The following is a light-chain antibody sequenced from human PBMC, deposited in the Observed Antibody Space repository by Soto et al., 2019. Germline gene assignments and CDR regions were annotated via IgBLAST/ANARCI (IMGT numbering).Light chain of an antibody. V-gene: IGKV3-20*01. CDR1: ESVRSSY. Sequence: EIVLTQSPGTLSLSPGERATLSCRASESVRSSYLAWYRQKPGQAPRLLIYDASSRATGIPDRFSGSGSGTDFTLTISRLEPEDFAVYYCQQYGTTPLYTFGQGTKLEIK. J-gene: IGKJ2*01. CDR2: DAS. CDR3: QQYGTTPLYT.